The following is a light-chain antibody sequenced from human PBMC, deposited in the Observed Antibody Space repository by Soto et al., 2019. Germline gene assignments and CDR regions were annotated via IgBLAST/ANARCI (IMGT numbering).Light chain of an antibody. Sequence: QSALTQPASVSGSPGQSITISCTGTSSDVGGYNYVSWYQQHPGKAPKLMISDVSNRPSGVSDRFSGSKSGNTASLTISALQAEEEADYYCSSYTNSGTLVVFGGGTKLTVL. V-gene: IGLV2-14*01. CDR2: DVS. CDR1: SSDVGGYNY. J-gene: IGLJ2*01. CDR3: SSYTNSGTLVV.